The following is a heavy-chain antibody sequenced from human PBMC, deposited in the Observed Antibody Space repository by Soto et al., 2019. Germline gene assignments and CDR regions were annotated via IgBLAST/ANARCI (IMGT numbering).Heavy chain of an antibody. Sequence: QITLKESGPTLVKPTQTLTLTCSFSGFSLSTNGVGVGWIRQPPGKALEWLALIYWDDSKHYSPSLNSRLTNTKDTSRNLVGLTNTNLEPVDTATYYCAKKGGGDYILGYWGQGTLVTVSS. CDR1: GFSLSTNGVG. CDR2: IYWDDSK. CDR3: AKKGGGDYILGY. J-gene: IGHJ4*02. V-gene: IGHV2-5*02. D-gene: IGHD4-17*01.